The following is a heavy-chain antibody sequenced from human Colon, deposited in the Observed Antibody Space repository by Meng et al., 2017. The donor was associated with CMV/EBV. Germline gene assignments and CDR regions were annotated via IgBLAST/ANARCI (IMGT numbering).Heavy chain of an antibody. CDR1: GFTFSSYW. V-gene: IGHV3-7*01. J-gene: IGHJ4*02. CDR2: IKQDGSEK. CDR3: ARSDYDFWSGYLGYFDY. D-gene: IGHD3-3*01. Sequence: GGSLRLSCAASGFTFSSYWMSWVRQAPGKGLEWVATIKQDGSEKYYVDSVKGRFTISRDNAKNSLYLQMNSLRAEDTAVYYCARSDYDFWSGYLGYFDYWGQGTLVTVSS.